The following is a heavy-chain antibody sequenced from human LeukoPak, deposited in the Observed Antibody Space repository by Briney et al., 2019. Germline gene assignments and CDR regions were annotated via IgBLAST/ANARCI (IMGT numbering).Heavy chain of an antibody. Sequence: GASVKVSCKAYGYTFTSYYIHWVRQAPGQGLEWMGIINPSGGSTSYAQKFQGRVTMTRDTSTSTVYMELSSLRSEDTAVYYCAREPPLTGDRRWYFDLWGRGTLVTVSS. CDR1: GYTFTSYY. V-gene: IGHV1-46*01. J-gene: IGHJ2*01. CDR3: AREPPLTGDRRWYFDL. D-gene: IGHD7-27*01. CDR2: INPSGGST.